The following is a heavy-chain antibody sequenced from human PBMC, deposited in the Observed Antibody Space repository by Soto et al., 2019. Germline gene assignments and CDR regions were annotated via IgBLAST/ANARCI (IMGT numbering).Heavy chain of an antibody. V-gene: IGHV4-59*01. CDR1: GGPIRGYY. Sequence: SETLSLTCTVSGGPIRGYYWSWIRQPPGKGLEWIGYFHYSGISNYNSSLKSRVTMSLDTSKNQFSLKLSSVSAADTAIYYCARGASNWQYFDYWGQGALVTVSS. CDR2: FHYSGIS. J-gene: IGHJ4*02. CDR3: ARGASNWQYFDY. D-gene: IGHD4-4*01.